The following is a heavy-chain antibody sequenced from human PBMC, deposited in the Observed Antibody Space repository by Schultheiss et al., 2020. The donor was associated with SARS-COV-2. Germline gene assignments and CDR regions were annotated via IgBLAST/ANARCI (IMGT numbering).Heavy chain of an antibody. CDR3: ARDWTTVYYYYYGMDV. D-gene: IGHD4-17*01. CDR2: ISSSSSYI. J-gene: IGHJ6*02. V-gene: IGHV3-11*06. CDR1: GFTFSDYY. Sequence: GGSLRLSCVASGFTFSDYYMSWIRQAPGKGLEWVSYISSSSSYIYYADSVKGRFTISRDNAKNSLYLQMNSLRAEDTAVYYCARDWTTVYYYYYGMDVWGQGTTVTVSS.